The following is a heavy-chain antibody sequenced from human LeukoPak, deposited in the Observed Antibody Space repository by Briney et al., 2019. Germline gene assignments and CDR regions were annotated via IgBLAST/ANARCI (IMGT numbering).Heavy chain of an antibody. CDR1: GYTLTELS. D-gene: IGHD5-24*01. CDR3: ATDHSMANTAWWFDP. Sequence: ASVKVSCKVSGYTLTELSIHWVRQAPGKGLQWMGRFDPEDGETIYAQKFQGRVTMTEDTSTDTAYMELSSLRSEDTAFYYCATDHSMANTAWWFDPWGQGTLVTVSS. CDR2: FDPEDGET. V-gene: IGHV1-24*01. J-gene: IGHJ5*02.